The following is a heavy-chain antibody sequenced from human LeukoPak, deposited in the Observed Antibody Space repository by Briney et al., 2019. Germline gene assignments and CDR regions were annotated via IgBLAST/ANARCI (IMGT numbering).Heavy chain of an antibody. CDR3: AKAADSSGIEGYFDY. V-gene: IGHV3-9*01. CDR2: ISWNSGSI. J-gene: IGHJ4*02. Sequence: GGSLRLSCAAAGFTFDDYAMHWVRQAPGKGLEWVSGISWNSGSIGYADSVKGRFTISRDNAKNSLYLQMNGLRAEDTALYYCAKAADSSGIEGYFDYWGQGTLVTVSS. CDR1: GFTFDDYA. D-gene: IGHD3-22*01.